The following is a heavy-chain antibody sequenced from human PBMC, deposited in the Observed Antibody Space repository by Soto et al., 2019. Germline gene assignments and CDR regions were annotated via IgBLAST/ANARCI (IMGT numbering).Heavy chain of an antibody. D-gene: IGHD3-16*01. CDR2: IYPGDSDT. CDR1: GYSFTSYW. V-gene: IGHV5-51*01. CDR3: AAGGSSPGYYNFQAMDV. J-gene: IGHJ6*02. Sequence: GESLKISCKGSGYSFTSYWIGWVRQMPGKGLEWMGVIYPGDSDTRYSPSFQGQVTISADKSISTAYLQWSSLKASDTAVYYCAAGGSSPGYYNFQAMDVWGQGNPAHVSS.